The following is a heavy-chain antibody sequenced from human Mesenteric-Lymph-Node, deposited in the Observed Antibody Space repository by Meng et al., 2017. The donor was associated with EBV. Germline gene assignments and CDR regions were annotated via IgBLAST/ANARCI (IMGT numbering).Heavy chain of an antibody. CDR3: ARGATSVFDL. CDR2: TYYRSKWYN. CDR1: GDSVSSSSAA. Sequence: QVQLQQSGPGLVKPSKTFSPTCVIPGDSVSSSSAAWTWIRQSPSRGLEWLGRTYYRSKWYNDYAVFVKSRITINPDTSKNQFSLQLNSVTPEDTAVYYCARGATSVFDLWGRGTMVTVSA. V-gene: IGHV6-1*01. J-gene: IGHJ2*01.